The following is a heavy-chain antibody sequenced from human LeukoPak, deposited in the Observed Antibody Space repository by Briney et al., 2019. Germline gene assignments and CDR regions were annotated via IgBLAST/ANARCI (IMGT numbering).Heavy chain of an antibody. CDR1: GGSISSNTYY. D-gene: IGHD2-15*01. Sequence: PSETLSLTCIVSGGSISSNTYYWGWIRQPPGTGLEWIASIYYSGSTYYNPSLKSRVTISVDTSKNQFSLKLNSVTAADTAVYYCATFCSGASCYGGNWGQGTLVTVSS. J-gene: IGHJ4*02. CDR3: ATFCSGASCYGGN. V-gene: IGHV4-39*01. CDR2: IYYSGST.